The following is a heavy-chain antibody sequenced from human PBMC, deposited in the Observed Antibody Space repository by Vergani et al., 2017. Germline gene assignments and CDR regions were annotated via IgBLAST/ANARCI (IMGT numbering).Heavy chain of an antibody. J-gene: IGHJ3*02. Sequence: QVQLVESGGGVVQPGRSLRLSCAASGFTFCSYGMHWVRQAPGKGLEWVAVIWYDGSNKYYADSVKGRFTISRDNSKNTLYLQMNSLRAEDTAVYYCAREQDPRGAFDIWGQGTMVTVSS. CDR3: AREQDPRGAFDI. V-gene: IGHV3-33*01. CDR1: GFTFCSYG. CDR2: IWYDGSNK.